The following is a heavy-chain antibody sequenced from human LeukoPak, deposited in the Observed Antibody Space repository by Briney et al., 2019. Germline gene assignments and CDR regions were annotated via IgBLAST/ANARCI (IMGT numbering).Heavy chain of an antibody. Sequence: SETLSLICTVSGRSLSNYYWSWIRQPPGKGLEWIGYIYYSGSTNYNTSLRSRVTISVDASKNQFSLKLNSVTAADTAVYYCARDGARQFRYWGQGNLVTVSS. CDR1: GRSLSNYY. CDR2: IYYSGST. J-gene: IGHJ4*02. D-gene: IGHD5-24*01. V-gene: IGHV4-59*01. CDR3: ARDGARQFRY.